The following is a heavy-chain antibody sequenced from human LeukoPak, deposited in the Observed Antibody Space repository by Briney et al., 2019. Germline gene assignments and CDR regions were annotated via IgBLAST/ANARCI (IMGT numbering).Heavy chain of an antibody. V-gene: IGHV3-11*04. Sequence: PGGSLRLSCAASGFTFSDYYMSWIRQAPGKGLEWVSYISSSGSAVYYADSVKGRFTISRDNSKNTLYLQMNSLRAEDTAVYYCARAVTVRGAFDIWGQGTMVTVSS. CDR3: ARAVTVRGAFDI. CDR2: ISSSGSAV. CDR1: GFTFSDYY. D-gene: IGHD4-17*01. J-gene: IGHJ3*02.